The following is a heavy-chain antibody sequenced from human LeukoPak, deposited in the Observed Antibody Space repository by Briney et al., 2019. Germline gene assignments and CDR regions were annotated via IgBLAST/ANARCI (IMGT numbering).Heavy chain of an antibody. CDR1: GYSISSGSYY. CDR2: IYTSGST. CDR3: ARDPGGDFWSGYQFDY. V-gene: IGHV4-61*02. D-gene: IGHD3-3*01. J-gene: IGHJ4*02. Sequence: KPSETLSLTCAVSGYSISSGSYYWSWIRQPAGKGLEWIGRIYTSGSTNYNPSLKSRVTISVDTSKNQFSLKLSSVNAADTAVYYCARDPGGDFWSGYQFDYWGQGTLVTVSS.